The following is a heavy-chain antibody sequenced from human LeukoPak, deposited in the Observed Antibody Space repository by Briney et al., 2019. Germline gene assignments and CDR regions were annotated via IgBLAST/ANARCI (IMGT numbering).Heavy chain of an antibody. J-gene: IGHJ4*02. V-gene: IGHV4-31*03. CDR2: IYYSGST. CDR1: GASISSGGYY. CDR3: ARAAAGKSRPVDY. Sequence: SQTLSLTCTVSGASISSGGYYWSWIRQHPGKGLEWIGYIYYSGSTYYNPSLKSRVTISVDTSKNQFSLKLSSVTAADTAVYYCARAAAGKSRPVDYWGQGTLVTVSS. D-gene: IGHD1-14*01.